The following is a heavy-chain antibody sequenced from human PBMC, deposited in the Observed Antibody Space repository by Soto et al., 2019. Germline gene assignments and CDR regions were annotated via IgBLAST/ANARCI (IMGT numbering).Heavy chain of an antibody. Sequence: EVQLFESGGDLVQPGGSLRLSCAASGFTFSTYAMSWVRQAPGKGLEWVSTISSSGGNTYYTDSVKGRFTISRDNSKNTIHLQMNSLRAEDTAIYCCAKRTSSTGFGDPFDIWGQGTTVTVSS. CDR3: AKRTSSTGFGDPFDI. CDR1: GFTFSTYA. D-gene: IGHD3-10*01. J-gene: IGHJ3*02. CDR2: ISSSGGNT. V-gene: IGHV3-23*01.